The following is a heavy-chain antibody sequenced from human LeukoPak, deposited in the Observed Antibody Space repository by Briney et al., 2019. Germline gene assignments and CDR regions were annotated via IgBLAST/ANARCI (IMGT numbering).Heavy chain of an antibody. CDR3: ARKGPATTHFDY. V-gene: IGHV1-2*02. J-gene: IGHJ4*02. D-gene: IGHD1-26*01. CDR2: INPNSGGT. Sequence: ASVTVSCKASGYTFIGYYMYWVRQAPGQGLEWMGWINPNSGGTNYAQKFQGRVTMTRDTSISTAYMELSRLRSDDTAVYYCARKGPATTHFDYWGQGTLVTVS. CDR1: GYTFIGYY.